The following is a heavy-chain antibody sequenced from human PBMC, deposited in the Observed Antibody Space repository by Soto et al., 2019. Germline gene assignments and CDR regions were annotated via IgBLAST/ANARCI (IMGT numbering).Heavy chain of an antibody. CDR1: GRSISEINSY. J-gene: IGHJ5*02. Sequence: PSETLSLTCSVSGRSISEINSYWGWIRQTPGEGLEWIGTIHHTGSTYYNPSLKSRVIISLDTSKNQFSLEMSDLRAEDSATYHCATVGCGSDCFSGWSESWGQGTQVTVSS. CDR2: IHHTGST. CDR3: ATVGCGSDCFSGWSES. D-gene: IGHD2-21*02. V-gene: IGHV4-39*01.